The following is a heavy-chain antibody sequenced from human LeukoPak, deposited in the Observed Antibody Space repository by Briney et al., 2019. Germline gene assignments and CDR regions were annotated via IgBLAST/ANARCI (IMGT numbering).Heavy chain of an antibody. D-gene: IGHD3-3*01. CDR3: AKGGRILESPPYYYGMDV. Sequence: GRSLRLSCAASGFTFSSYGMHWVRQAPGKGLEGVAVISYDGSNKYYADAVKGRFTISRDNFKNTLYLQMNSLRAEDTAVYYCAKGGRILESPPYYYGMDVWGQGTTVTVFS. J-gene: IGHJ6*02. CDR1: GFTFSSYG. CDR2: ISYDGSNK. V-gene: IGHV3-30*18.